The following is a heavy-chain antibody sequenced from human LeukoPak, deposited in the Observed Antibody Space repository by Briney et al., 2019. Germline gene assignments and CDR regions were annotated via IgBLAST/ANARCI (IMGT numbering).Heavy chain of an antibody. D-gene: IGHD3-16*01. CDR1: GFTFSSFW. CDR3: ARRRERGASDAFAF. CDR2: INSDGGGT. J-gene: IGHJ3*01. V-gene: IGHV3-74*01. Sequence: PGGSLRLSCAASGFTFSSFWMYWVRQAPGKGLVWVSRINSDGGGTTYADSVKGRFTISRDNAKNTVYLQMNSLRAEDTAVYYCARRRERGASDAFAFWGQGTMVTVSS.